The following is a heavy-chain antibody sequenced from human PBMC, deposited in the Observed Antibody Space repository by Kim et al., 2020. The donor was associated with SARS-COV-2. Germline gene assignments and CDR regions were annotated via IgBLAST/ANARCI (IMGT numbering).Heavy chain of an antibody. CDR3: AKSPKFGSGGSCLDY. D-gene: IGHD2-15*01. Sequence: DSVKGRFTISRDNSKNTLYLQMNSLRAEDTAVYYCAKSPKFGSGGSCLDYWGQGTLVTVSS. V-gene: IGHV3-23*01. J-gene: IGHJ4*02.